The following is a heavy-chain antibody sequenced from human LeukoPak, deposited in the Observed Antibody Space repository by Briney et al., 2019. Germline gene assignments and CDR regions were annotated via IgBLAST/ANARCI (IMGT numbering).Heavy chain of an antibody. D-gene: IGHD6-19*01. Sequence: SQTLSLTCAISGDSVSINSAAWNWIRQSPSRGLEWLGRTSQRSKWYNDYAVSVKSRITINPDISKNQFSLQLNSVTPEDTAVYYCARSPSPYSSGWYFDYWGQGTLVTVSS. CDR1: GDSVSINSAA. J-gene: IGHJ4*02. CDR2: TSQRSKWYN. CDR3: ARSPSPYSSGWYFDY. V-gene: IGHV6-1*01.